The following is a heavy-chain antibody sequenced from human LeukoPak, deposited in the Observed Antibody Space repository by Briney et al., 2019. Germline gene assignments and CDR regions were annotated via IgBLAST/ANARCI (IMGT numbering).Heavy chain of an antibody. Sequence: ASVKVSCKASGYTFTSYGINWVRQAPGQGLEWMGWISAYNGNTDYAQYLQGRVTMTTDTSTSTAYMELRSLRSDDTAVYYCARLTFHYDSSGYPFDYWGQGTLVTVSS. CDR1: GYTFTSYG. V-gene: IGHV1-18*01. CDR3: ARLTFHYDSSGYPFDY. D-gene: IGHD3-22*01. J-gene: IGHJ4*02. CDR2: ISAYNGNT.